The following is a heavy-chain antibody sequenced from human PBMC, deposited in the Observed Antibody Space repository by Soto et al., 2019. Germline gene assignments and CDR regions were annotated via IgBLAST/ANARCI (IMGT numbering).Heavy chain of an antibody. CDR2: ISGVNSDV. Sequence: EVQLMESGGGLVQPGGSLRLSCAASGFTLSSYNMNWVRQAPGKGLEWVSFISGVNSDVFYAGSVKGRFTISRDNAKNALYLQMNSLRDEDTAVYYCTRDRPPHNTGWPIFEYWGQGTLVTVSS. CDR1: GFTLSSYN. CDR3: TRDRPPHNTGWPIFEY. D-gene: IGHD6-19*01. J-gene: IGHJ4*02. V-gene: IGHV3-48*02.